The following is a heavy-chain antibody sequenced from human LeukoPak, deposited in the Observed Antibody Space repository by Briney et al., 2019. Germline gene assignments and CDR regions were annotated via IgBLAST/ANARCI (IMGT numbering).Heavy chain of an antibody. V-gene: IGHV4-59*08. J-gene: IGHJ4*02. D-gene: IGHD4-17*01. CDR3: ARHLVRLALDY. CDR1: GGSISSYY. Sequence: PSETLSLTCTVSGGSISSYYWSWIRQPPGKGLEWIGYIYYSGSTNYNPSLKSRVTISVDTSKNQFSLKLSSVTAADTAVYYCARHLVRLALDYWGQGTLVTVSS. CDR2: IYYSGST.